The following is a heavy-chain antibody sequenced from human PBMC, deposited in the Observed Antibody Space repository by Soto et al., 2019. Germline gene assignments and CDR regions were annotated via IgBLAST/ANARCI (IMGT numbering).Heavy chain of an antibody. CDR1: GASISSSGYY. V-gene: IGHV4-31*03. J-gene: IGHJ2*01. D-gene: IGHD2-2*01. Sequence: QVQLQESGPGLVQPSQTLSLTCTVSGASISSSGYYWSWIRQHPGKGLEWIGYIYYNGNTYYNPPLKSRVTISVDTSRTRFSLKLSSVTAADTAVYYCARAVTSWYFDLWGRGTLVTVSS. CDR2: IYYNGNT. CDR3: ARAVTSWYFDL.